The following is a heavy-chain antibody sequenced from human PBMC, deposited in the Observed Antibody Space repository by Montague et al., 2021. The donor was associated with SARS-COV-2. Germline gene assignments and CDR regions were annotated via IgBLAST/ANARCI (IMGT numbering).Heavy chain of an antibody. V-gene: IGHV4-59*01. CDR1: GDPISRYY. D-gene: IGHD3-9*01. CDR3: ARSRENYNILSGYPYYFDY. J-gene: IGHJ4*02. Sequence: SETLSLTCTVSGDPISRYYWNWIRQPPGKGLEWIAYIYYSGSTNYNPSLKSRVTISVDTSKNQFSLKLSSVTAADTAVYYCARSRENYNILSGYPYYFDYWGQGTLVTVSS. CDR2: IYYSGST.